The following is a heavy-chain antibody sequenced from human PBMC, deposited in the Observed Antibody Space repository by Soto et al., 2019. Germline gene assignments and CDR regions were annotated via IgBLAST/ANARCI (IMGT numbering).Heavy chain of an antibody. J-gene: IGHJ4*02. Sequence: QVQLVQSGAEVKNPGASVKVSCKTSGYTFTKYGVGWVRQAPGQGLERMGWISGSSGNANYAEKVQGRITLTTDTSKSTAYLELRSLRSDDTAVYYCAREMAGLGGEYDYWGQGTLVTVSS. CDR2: ISGSSGNA. CDR3: AREMAGLGGEYDY. CDR1: GYTFTKYG. V-gene: IGHV1-18*01. D-gene: IGHD3-16*01.